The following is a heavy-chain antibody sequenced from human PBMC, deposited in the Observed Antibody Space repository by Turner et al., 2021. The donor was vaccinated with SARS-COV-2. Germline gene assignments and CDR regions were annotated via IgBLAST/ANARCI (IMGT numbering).Heavy chain of an antibody. Sequence: QVQLVESGGGVVQPGRSLRLSCSASGFTFSSYGMHWVRQAPGKGLEWVAVISDDGSNKYYADYVKGRFTISRDNSKNTLYLQMNSLRAEDTAVYYCAKAETYSSGWSGGRSYYYYYMDVWGKGTTVTVSS. D-gene: IGHD6-19*01. CDR1: GFTFSSYG. V-gene: IGHV3-30*18. J-gene: IGHJ6*03. CDR3: AKAETYSSGWSGGRSYYYYYMDV. CDR2: ISDDGSNK.